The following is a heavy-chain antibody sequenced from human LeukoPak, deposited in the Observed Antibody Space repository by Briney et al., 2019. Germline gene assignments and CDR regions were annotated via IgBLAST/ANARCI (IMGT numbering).Heavy chain of an antibody. Sequence: GGSLRLSCVTSGFTFSSFSMNWVRQASGKGLEWVSSISGSSTYIHYADSVKGRFTISRDNAKNSLYLQMNSLRGEDTAVYYCARGQSSGSSGWYGDFDYWGQGTLVTVSS. D-gene: IGHD6-19*01. J-gene: IGHJ4*02. CDR2: ISGSSTYI. CDR1: GFTFSSFS. V-gene: IGHV3-21*01. CDR3: ARGQSSGSSGWYGDFDY.